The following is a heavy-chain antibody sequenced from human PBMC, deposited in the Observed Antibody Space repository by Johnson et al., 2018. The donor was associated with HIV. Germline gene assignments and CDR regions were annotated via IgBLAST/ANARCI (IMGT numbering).Heavy chain of an antibody. CDR3: AKDLTYVISAFEI. CDR1: GFTVSSSY. Sequence: VQLVESGGGLIQPGGSLRLSCAASGFTVSSSYMSWVRQAPGKGLEWVSSISGSGGNTYYADSVQGRFTISRDNSKNTLYLQMNSLGAEDTAVYFCAKDLTYVISAFEIWGQGTMVTVSS. CDR2: ISGSGGNT. D-gene: IGHD3-10*02. V-gene: IGHV3-23*04. J-gene: IGHJ3*02.